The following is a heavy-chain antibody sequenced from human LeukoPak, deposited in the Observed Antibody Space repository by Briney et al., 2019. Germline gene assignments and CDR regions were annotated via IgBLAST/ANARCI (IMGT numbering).Heavy chain of an antibody. V-gene: IGHV3-21*01. D-gene: IGHD3-16*01. Sequence: GGSLRLSCAASGFTFRSYSMNWVRQAPGKGLEWVSSISSSSRYIYYADSVKSRFTISRDNAKNSLYLQMNSLRAEDTAVYYCARRGKGLGYYMDVWGKGTTVTISS. J-gene: IGHJ6*03. CDR3: ARRGKGLGYYMDV. CDR2: ISSSSRYI. CDR1: GFTFRSYS.